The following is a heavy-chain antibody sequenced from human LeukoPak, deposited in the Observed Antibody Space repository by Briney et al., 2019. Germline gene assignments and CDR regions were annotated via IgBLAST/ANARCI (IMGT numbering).Heavy chain of an antibody. CDR3: ARASGSYSRWSFDL. CDR2: ISSSSSTI. J-gene: IGHJ2*01. CDR1: GFTFSSYS. V-gene: IGHV3-48*01. D-gene: IGHD1-26*01. Sequence: GGSLRLSCAASGFTFSSYSMNWVRQAPGKGLEWVSYISSSSSTIYYADSVKGRFTISRDNAKNSLYLQMNSLRAEDTAVYYCARASGSYSRWSFDLWGRGTLVTVSS.